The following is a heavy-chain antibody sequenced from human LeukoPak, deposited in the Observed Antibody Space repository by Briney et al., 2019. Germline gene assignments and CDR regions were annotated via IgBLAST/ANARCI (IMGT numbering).Heavy chain of an antibody. D-gene: IGHD6-19*01. V-gene: IGHV1-2*02. CDR3: ARDGSGWYDWFDP. CDR2: INPNSGGT. CDR1: GYTFTGYY. J-gene: IGHJ5*02. Sequence: ASVKVSCKASGYTFTGYYMHWVRQAPGQGLEWMGWINPNSGGTNYAQKFQGRGTMTRDTSISTAYMELSRLRSDDTAVYYCARDGSGWYDWFDPWGQGTLVTVSS.